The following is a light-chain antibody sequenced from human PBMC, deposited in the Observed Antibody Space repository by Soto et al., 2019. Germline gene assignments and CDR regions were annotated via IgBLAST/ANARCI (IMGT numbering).Light chain of an antibody. J-gene: IGKJ2*01. CDR2: GAS. Sequence: EVVLTQSPGTLSLSPGERATLSCRASQSVSSIYLSWYQQKVGQPPRLLIYGASSRATGIPARFSGSGSGTEFTLPISRLVPEDFAVSYCQQYYSSPRTFGQGTKLEIK. CDR3: QQYYSSPRT. V-gene: IGKV3-20*01. CDR1: QSVSSIY.